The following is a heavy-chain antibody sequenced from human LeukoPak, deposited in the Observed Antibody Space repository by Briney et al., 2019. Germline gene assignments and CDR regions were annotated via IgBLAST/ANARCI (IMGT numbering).Heavy chain of an antibody. J-gene: IGHJ4*02. Sequence: SVKVSCKASGGTFSSYAISWVRQAPGQGLEWMGGIIPIFGTANYAQKFQGRVTITADESTGTAYMELSSLRSEDTAVYYCARGVSSFWSGYYRYWGQGTLVTVSS. CDR2: IIPIFGTA. CDR3: ARGVSSFWSGYYRY. D-gene: IGHD3-3*01. V-gene: IGHV1-69*13. CDR1: GGTFSSYA.